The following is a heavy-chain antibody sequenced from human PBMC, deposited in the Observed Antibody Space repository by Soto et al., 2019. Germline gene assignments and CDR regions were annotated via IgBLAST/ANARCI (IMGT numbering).Heavy chain of an antibody. J-gene: IGHJ4*02. CDR1: GFTFSSYA. CDR2: ISGSGGST. V-gene: IGHV3-23*01. D-gene: IGHD1-26*01. Sequence: EVQLLESGGGLVQPGGSLRLSCAASGFTFSSYAMSWVRQAPGKGLEWVSVISGSGGSTYYADSVKGRFTISRDNSKNTLYLQMNSLRADDTAVYYCARRGSGIYYDYWGQGTLVTVSS. CDR3: ARRGSGIYYDY.